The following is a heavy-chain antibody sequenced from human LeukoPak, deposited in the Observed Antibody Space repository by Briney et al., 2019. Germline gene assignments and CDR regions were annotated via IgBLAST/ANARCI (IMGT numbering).Heavy chain of an antibody. CDR2: ISYDGSNK. CDR3: AKDREWLSNWLDP. J-gene: IGHJ5*02. V-gene: IGHV3-30*18. D-gene: IGHD3-3*01. CDR1: GFTFRNYG. Sequence: GGSLRLSCAASGFTFRNYGMHWVRQAPGKGLEWVAVISYDGSNKYYADSVKGRFTISRDNSKNTLYLQMNSLRAEDTAVYYCAKDREWLSNWLDPWGQGTLVTVSS.